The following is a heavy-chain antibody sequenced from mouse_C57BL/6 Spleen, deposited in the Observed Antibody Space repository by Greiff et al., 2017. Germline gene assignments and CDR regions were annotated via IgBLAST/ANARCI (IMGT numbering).Heavy chain of an antibody. D-gene: IGHD2-4*01. CDR3: ARLRGYYDYDRAMDY. J-gene: IGHJ4*01. CDR1: GYTFTSYW. Sequence: VQLQQPGAELVKPGASVKLSCKASGYTFTSYWMHWVKQRPGRGLEWIGRIDPHSGGTKYNEKFKSKATLTVDKPSSTAYMQLSSLTSEDSAVYYCARLRGYYDYDRAMDYWGQGTSVTVSS. V-gene: IGHV1-72*01. CDR2: IDPHSGGT.